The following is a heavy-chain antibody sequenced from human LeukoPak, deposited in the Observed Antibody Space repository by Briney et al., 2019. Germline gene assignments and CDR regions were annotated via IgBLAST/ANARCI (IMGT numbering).Heavy chain of an antibody. CDR1: GGTFSSYA. V-gene: IGHV1-69*01. J-gene: IGHJ4*02. CDR2: IIPIFGTA. D-gene: IGHD5-18*01. CDR3: ARVVGRTAMVTRYFDY. Sequence: SMKVSCKASGGTFSSYAISWVRQAPGQGLEWMGGIIPIFGTANYAQKFQGRVTITADESTSTAYMELSSLRSEDTAVYYCARVVGRTAMVTRYFDYWGQGTLVTVSS.